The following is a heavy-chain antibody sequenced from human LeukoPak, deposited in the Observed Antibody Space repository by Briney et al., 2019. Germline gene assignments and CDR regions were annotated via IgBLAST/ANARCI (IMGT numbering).Heavy chain of an antibody. D-gene: IGHD6-6*01. CDR3: AKEKRKGSSSTPVDY. V-gene: IGHV3-23*01. CDR2: ISGSGGST. J-gene: IGHJ4*02. Sequence: GGSLRLSCAASGFTFSSYAMSWVRQAPGKGLEWVSAISGSGGSTYYADSVKDRFTISRDNSKNTLYLQMNSLRAEDTTVYYCAKEKRKGSSSTPVDYWGQGTLVTVSS. CDR1: GFTFSSYA.